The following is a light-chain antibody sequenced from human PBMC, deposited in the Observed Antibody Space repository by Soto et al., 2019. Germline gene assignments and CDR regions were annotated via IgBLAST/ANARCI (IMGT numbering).Light chain of an antibody. J-gene: IGLJ2*01. V-gene: IGLV2-23*02. CDR3: GSYAGSGVFVV. Sequence: QSVLTQPASVSGSPGQSITISCTGTSSVVGRYERVSWYQRHPGKAPKLLIYEDYRRPSRISNRFSGSKSGNTASLTISGLQAEDEADYFCGSYAGSGVFVVFGGGTKLTVL. CDR2: EDY. CDR1: SSVVGRYER.